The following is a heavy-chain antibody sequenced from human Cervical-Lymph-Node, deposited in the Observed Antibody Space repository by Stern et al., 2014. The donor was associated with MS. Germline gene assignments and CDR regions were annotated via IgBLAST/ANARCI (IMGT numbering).Heavy chain of an antibody. CDR3: ARERYSGYDVGWFDP. Sequence: VQLVESGAEVKKPGASVKVSCKASGYTFTSYYMHWVRQAPGQGLEWMGIINPSGGSTSYAQKFQGRVTMTRDTSTSTVYMELSSLRSEDTAVYYCARERYSGYDVGWFDPWGQGTLVTVSS. V-gene: IGHV1-46*01. J-gene: IGHJ5*02. CDR1: GYTFTSYY. CDR2: INPSGGST. D-gene: IGHD5-12*01.